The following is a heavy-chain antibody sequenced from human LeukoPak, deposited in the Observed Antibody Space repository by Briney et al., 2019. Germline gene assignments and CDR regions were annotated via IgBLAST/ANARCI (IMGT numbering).Heavy chain of an antibody. D-gene: IGHD5-24*01. CDR1: GFTFSSYG. Sequence: GGSLRLSCAASGFTFSSYGMSWVRQASGKGLEWIGRIRSKANSYATAYAASVKGRFTISRDDSKNTAYLQMNSLKTEDTAVYYCTRQMATISEELDYWGQGTLVTVSS. J-gene: IGHJ4*02. V-gene: IGHV3-73*01. CDR2: IRSKANSYAT. CDR3: TRQMATISEELDY.